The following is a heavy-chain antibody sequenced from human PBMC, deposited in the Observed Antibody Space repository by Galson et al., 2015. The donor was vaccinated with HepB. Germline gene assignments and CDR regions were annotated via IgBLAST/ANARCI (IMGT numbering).Heavy chain of an antibody. CDR1: GFTFSSYS. D-gene: IGHD6-13*01. CDR3: ASLIADIYYFDY. J-gene: IGHJ4*02. CDR2: ISSSSSYI. Sequence: SLRLSCAASGFTFSSYSMNWVRQAPGKGLEWVSSISSSSSYIYYADSVKGRFTISRDNAKNSLYLQMNSLRAEDTAVYYCASLIADIYYFDYWGQGTLVTVSS. V-gene: IGHV3-21*01.